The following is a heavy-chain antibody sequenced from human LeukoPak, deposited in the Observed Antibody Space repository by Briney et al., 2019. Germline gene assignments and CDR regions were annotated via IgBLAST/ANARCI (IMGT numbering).Heavy chain of an antibody. D-gene: IGHD2-2*01. V-gene: IGHV1-24*01. CDR1: GYTLTELS. J-gene: IGHJ4*02. Sequence: ASVKVSCKVSGYTLTELSMHWVRQAPGKGLEWMGGFDPEDGETIYAQKFQGRVTMTEDTSTDTAYMELSSLRSEDTAVYYCAPRPLLGYCSSTSCYDFGYWGQGTLVTVSS. CDR2: FDPEDGET. CDR3: APRPLLGYCSSTSCYDFGY.